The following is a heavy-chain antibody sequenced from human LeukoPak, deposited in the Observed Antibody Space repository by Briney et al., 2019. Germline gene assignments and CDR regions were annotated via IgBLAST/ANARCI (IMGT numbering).Heavy chain of an antibody. CDR1: GFTFSSYG. CDR3: AKALWSGELFPNGFDY. V-gene: IGHV3-30*18. D-gene: IGHD3-10*01. J-gene: IGHJ4*02. Sequence: GGSLRLSCAASGFTFSSYGMHWVRQAPGKGLEWVAVISYDGSNKYYADSVKGRFTISRDNSKNTLYLQMNSLRAEDTAVYYCAKALWSGELFPNGFDYWGQGTLVTVSS. CDR2: ISYDGSNK.